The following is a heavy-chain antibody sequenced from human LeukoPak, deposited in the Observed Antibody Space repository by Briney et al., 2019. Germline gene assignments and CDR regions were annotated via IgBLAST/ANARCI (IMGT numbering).Heavy chain of an antibody. Sequence: KASETLSLTCTVSGDSISISTYYWGWIRQPPGKGLEWIGSISYSGSTYYNPSLKSRVTISLDTSKIQFSLKLNSVTAADTAVYYCARQTGSGLFILPGGQGTLVTVSS. D-gene: IGHD3/OR15-3a*01. J-gene: IGHJ4*02. CDR3: ARQTGSGLFILP. V-gene: IGHV4-39*01. CDR2: ISYSGST. CDR1: GDSISISTYY.